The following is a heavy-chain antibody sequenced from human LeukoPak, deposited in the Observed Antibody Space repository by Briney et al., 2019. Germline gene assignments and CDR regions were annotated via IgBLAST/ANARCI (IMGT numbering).Heavy chain of an antibody. CDR3: ARDGDYGALDYFDS. D-gene: IGHD4-17*01. J-gene: IGHJ4*02. Sequence: ASVKVSCKASVYTFTSYAMHWVRQAPGQGLEWMGWISAYNGNTNYAQKLQGRVTMTTDTSTSTAYMELRSLRSDDTAVYYCARDGDYGALDYFDSWGQGTLVTVSS. V-gene: IGHV1-18*01. CDR1: VYTFTSYA. CDR2: ISAYNGNT.